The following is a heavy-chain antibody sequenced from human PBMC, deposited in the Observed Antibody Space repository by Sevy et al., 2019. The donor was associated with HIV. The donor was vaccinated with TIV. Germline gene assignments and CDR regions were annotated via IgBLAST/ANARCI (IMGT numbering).Heavy chain of an antibody. V-gene: IGHV3-23*01. CDR3: VRDWDDKFSYGDSDPAVDC. Sequence: GGSLRLSCKASGFNFNNYAMSWVRQAPGKGLEWVSTISGSGGRTYTADSVKGRFTISRDNAKNSLFLQMNSLRVEDTAIYYCVRDWDDKFSYGDSDPAVDCWGQGTLVTVSS. CDR2: ISGSGGRT. CDR1: GFNFNNYA. J-gene: IGHJ4*02. D-gene: IGHD2-21*02.